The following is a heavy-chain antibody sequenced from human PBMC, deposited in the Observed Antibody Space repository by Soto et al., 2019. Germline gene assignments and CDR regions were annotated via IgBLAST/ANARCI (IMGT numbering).Heavy chain of an antibody. CDR2: IYYSGST. J-gene: IGHJ4*02. D-gene: IGHD1-7*01. CDR3: ARAQLELRYFDY. V-gene: IGHV4-31*03. CDR1: GGSISSGGYY. Sequence: PSETLSLTCTVSGGSISSGGYYWSWIRQHPGKGLEWIGYIYYSGSTYYNPSLKSRVTISVDTSKNQFSLKLSSVTAADTAVYYCARAQLELRYFDYWGQGTLVTVSS.